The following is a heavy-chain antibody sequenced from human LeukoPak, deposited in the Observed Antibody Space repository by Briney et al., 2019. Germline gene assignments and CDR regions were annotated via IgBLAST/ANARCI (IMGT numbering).Heavy chain of an antibody. D-gene: IGHD1-1*01. CDR1: GGTFSSYA. V-gene: IGHV1-46*01. J-gene: IGHJ4*02. CDR3: ARDGQYGTVDY. Sequence: ASVKVSCKASGGTFSSYAISWVRQAPGQGLEWMGIINPSGGSTSYAQKFQGRVTMTRDTSTSTVYMELSSLRSEDTAVYYCARDGQYGTVDYWGQGTLVTVSS. CDR2: INPSGGST.